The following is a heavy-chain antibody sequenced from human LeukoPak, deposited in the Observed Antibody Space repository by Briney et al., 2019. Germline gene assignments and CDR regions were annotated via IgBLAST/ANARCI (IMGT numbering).Heavy chain of an antibody. Sequence: GGSLRLSCAASGFTVSSNYMSWVRRAPGKGLEWVSVIYSGGSTYYADSVKGRFTISRDNSKNTLYLQMNSPRAEDPAVYYCARGYDYVWGSNDYWGQGTLVTVSS. CDR1: GFTVSSNY. D-gene: IGHD3-16*01. J-gene: IGHJ4*02. CDR2: IYSGGST. V-gene: IGHV3-53*01. CDR3: ARGYDYVWGSNDY.